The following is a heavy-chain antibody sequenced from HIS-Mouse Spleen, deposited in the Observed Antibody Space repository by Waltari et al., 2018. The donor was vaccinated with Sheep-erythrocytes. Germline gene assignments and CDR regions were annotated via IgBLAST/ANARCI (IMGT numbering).Heavy chain of an antibody. CDR1: GGTFSSYP. J-gene: IGHJ4*02. Sequence: QVQLVQSGAEVKKPGSSVKVSCKASGGTFSSYPISWVRQAPGQGLEWMGRIIPILGIANYAQKFQGRVTITADKSTSTAYMELSSLRSEDTAVYYCAQTGATTPHFDYWGQGTLVTVSS. D-gene: IGHD1-26*01. V-gene: IGHV1-69*04. CDR2: IIPILGIA. CDR3: AQTGATTPHFDY.